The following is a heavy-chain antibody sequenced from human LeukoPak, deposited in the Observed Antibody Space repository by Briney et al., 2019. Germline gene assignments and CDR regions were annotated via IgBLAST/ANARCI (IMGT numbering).Heavy chain of an antibody. J-gene: IGHJ4*02. Sequence: SETLSLTCTVSGVSMSAYQWSWVRQSPEKGLEWIGCINTKGETSYNPSLKSRVTTSVDTSKSQFSLKLSSVTAADTAVYYCARSAYYFDYWGQGTLVTVSS. CDR3: ARSAYYFDY. CDR1: GVSMSAYQ. V-gene: IGHV4-4*09. CDR2: INTKGET.